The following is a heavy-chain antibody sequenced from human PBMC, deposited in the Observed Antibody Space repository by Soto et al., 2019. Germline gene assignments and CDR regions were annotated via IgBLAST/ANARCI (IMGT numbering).Heavy chain of an antibody. CDR3: ARDARDGYNSDAFDI. Sequence: GGSLSLSCAASGFTFSSYSMNWVRQAPGKGLEWVSYISSSSSTIYYADSVKGRFTISRDNAKNSLYLQMNSLRDEDTAVYYCARDARDGYNSDAFDIWGQGTMVTVSS. V-gene: IGHV3-48*02. CDR1: GFTFSSYS. J-gene: IGHJ3*02. CDR2: ISSSSSTI. D-gene: IGHD5-12*01.